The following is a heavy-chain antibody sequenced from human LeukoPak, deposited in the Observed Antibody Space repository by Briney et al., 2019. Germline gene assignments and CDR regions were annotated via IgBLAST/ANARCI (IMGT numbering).Heavy chain of an antibody. CDR2: ISGSGGST. D-gene: IGHD3-3*01. CDR3: AKHLRRRFFSRTLGFDP. V-gene: IGHV3-23*01. J-gene: IGHJ5*02. Sequence: GGSLRLSCAASGFTFSSYAMSWVRQAPGKGLEWVSAISGSGGSTYYADSVKGRFTISRDNSKNTLYLQMDSLRAEDTAVYYCAKHLRRRFFSRTLGFDPWGQGTLVTVSS. CDR1: GFTFSSYA.